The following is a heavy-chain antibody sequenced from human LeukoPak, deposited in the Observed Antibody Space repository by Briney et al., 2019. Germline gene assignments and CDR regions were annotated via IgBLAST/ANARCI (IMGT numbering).Heavy chain of an antibody. V-gene: IGHV4-59*08. CDR3: ARLGGTNAFDI. CDR2: IYYSGST. CDR1: GAPISSYD. Sequence: SETLSLTCSVSGAPISSYDWSWIRQPPGKGLECIGYIYYSGSTNYNPSLKSRVTISVDTSKNQFSLKLSSVTAADTAVYYCARLGGTNAFDIWGQGTMVTVSS. J-gene: IGHJ3*02. D-gene: IGHD3-16*01.